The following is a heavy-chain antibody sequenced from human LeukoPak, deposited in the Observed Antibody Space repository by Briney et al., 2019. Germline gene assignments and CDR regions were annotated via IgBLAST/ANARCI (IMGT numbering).Heavy chain of an antibody. CDR1: GGSISSSSYY. D-gene: IGHD1-14*01. CDR2: IYYSGST. CDR3: ARDKRHTSGTGKSAEYFQH. Sequence: SETLSLTCTVSGGSISSSSYYWGWIRQPPGKGLEWIGSIYYSGSTYYNPSLKSRVTISVDTSKNQFSLKLSSVTAADTAVYYCARDKRHTSGTGKSAEYFQHWGQGTLVTVSS. J-gene: IGHJ1*01. V-gene: IGHV4-39*07.